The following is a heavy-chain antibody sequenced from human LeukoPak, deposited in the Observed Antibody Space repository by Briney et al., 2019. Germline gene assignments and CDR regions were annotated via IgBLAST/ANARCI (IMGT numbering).Heavy chain of an antibody. Sequence: SETLSLTCAVYGGSFSGYYWSWIRQPPGKGLEWIGEINHSGSTNYNPSLKSRVTISVDTSKSQFSLKLSSVTAADTAVYYCARPMTTVTTWEKNAFDIWGQGTMVTVSS. CDR1: GGSFSGYY. CDR3: ARPMTTVTTWEKNAFDI. CDR2: INHSGST. D-gene: IGHD4-17*01. V-gene: IGHV4-34*01. J-gene: IGHJ3*02.